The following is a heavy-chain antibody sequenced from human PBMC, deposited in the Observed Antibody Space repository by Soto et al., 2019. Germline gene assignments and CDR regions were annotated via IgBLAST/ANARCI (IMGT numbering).Heavy chain of an antibody. V-gene: IGHV3-74*01. CDR1: GSTFSSSW. J-gene: IGHJ4*02. CDR3: ARGTGSWWD. CDR2: TNSDESST. D-gene: IGHD6-13*01. Sequence: SGGSLRLSCAASGSTFSSSWMYWVRQAPGKGLVWVSRTNSDESSTSYADSVKGRFTISRDNAKNKLYLQMNSLRAEDTAVYYCARGTGSWWDWGQGTLVTVSS.